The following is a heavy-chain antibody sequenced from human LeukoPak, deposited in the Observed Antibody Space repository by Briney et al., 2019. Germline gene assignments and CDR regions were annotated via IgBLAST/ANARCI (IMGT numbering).Heavy chain of an antibody. Sequence: PSETLSLTCTVSGGSISSYYWSLIRQPAGKGLEWIGRIYTSGSTNYNPSLKSRVTMSVDTSKNQFSLKLSSVTVADTAVYYCARTYYYDSSGVLYFDYWGQGTLVTVSS. D-gene: IGHD3-22*01. J-gene: IGHJ4*02. CDR3: ARTYYYDSSGVLYFDY. CDR1: GGSISSYY. V-gene: IGHV4-4*07. CDR2: IYTSGST.